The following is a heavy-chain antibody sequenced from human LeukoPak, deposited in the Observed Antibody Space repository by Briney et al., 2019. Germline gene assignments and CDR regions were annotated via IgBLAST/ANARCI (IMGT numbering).Heavy chain of an antibody. CDR1: GFTFSDYS. J-gene: IGHJ4*02. D-gene: IGHD2-15*01. CDR2: IRYDGNNK. CDR3: AKSGLNRLDY. V-gene: IGHV3-30*02. Sequence: TGGSLRLSCAASGFTFSDYSMHWVRQAPGKGLNWVAFIRYDGNNKYYADSVKGRFTISRDNSKNTLYLQMNSLRAEDTAVYYCAKSGLNRLDYWGQGTLVTVSS.